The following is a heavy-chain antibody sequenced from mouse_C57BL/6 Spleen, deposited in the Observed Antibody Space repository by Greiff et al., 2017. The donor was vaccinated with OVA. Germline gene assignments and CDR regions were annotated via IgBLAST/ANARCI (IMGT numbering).Heavy chain of an antibody. J-gene: IGHJ1*03. V-gene: IGHV1-69*01. D-gene: IGHD1-1*01. Sequence: VQLQQPGAELVMPGASVKLSCKASGYTFTSYWMHWVKQRPGQGLEWIGEIDPSDSYTNYNQKFKGKSTLTVDKSSSTAYMQLSSLTSEDSAVYYCARWGDYYGSSYFDVWGTGTTVTVSS. CDR3: ARWGDYYGSSYFDV. CDR2: IDPSDSYT. CDR1: GYTFTSYW.